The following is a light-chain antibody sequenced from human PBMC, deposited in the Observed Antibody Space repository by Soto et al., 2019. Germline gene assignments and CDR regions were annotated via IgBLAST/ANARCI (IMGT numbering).Light chain of an antibody. CDR2: AAS. Sequence: DIQMTQSPSSLSASVGDRVTITCRASQSISSYLNWYQQKPGKAPKLLIYAASSLQSGVPSRFSGSGSGTDFTLTISSLQPDDFATYYCQQYNSYSVNAFGQGTKVDIK. J-gene: IGKJ2*01. CDR3: QQYNSYSVNA. V-gene: IGKV1-39*01. CDR1: QSISSY.